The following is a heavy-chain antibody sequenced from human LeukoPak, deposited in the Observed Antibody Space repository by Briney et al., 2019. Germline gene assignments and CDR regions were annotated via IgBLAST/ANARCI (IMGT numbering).Heavy chain of an antibody. CDR1: GFTVSSNY. CDR3: ARDSGGAKTFDY. D-gene: IGHD2-8*02. CDR2: IYSGGST. J-gene: IGHJ4*02. V-gene: IGHV3-53*01. Sequence: GGSLRLSCAASGFTVSSNYMSWDRQAPGKGLEWVSVIYSGGSTYYADSVKGRFTISRDNSKNTLYLQMNSLRAEDTAVYYCARDSGGAKTFDYWGQGTLVTVSS.